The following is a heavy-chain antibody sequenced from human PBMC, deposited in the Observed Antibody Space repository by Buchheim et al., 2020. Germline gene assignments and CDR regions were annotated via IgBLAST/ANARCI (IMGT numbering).Heavy chain of an antibody. D-gene: IGHD6-6*01. CDR2: IYTSGST. CDR3: ARDHSSSGPTKGYYYGMDV. J-gene: IGHJ6*02. CDR1: GGSISSGSYY. V-gene: IGHV4-61*02. Sequence: QVQLQESGPGLVKPSQTLSLTCTVSGGSISSGSYYWSWIRQPAGKGLEWIGRIYTSGSTNYNPSLKSRVTISVDTSKNQFSLKLSSVTAADTAVYYCARDHSSSGPTKGYYYGMDVWGQGTT.